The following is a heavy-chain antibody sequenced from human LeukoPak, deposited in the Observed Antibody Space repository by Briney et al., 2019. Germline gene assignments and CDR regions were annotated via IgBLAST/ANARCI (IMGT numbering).Heavy chain of an antibody. CDR3: ARVATGWLSFDY. D-gene: IGHD1-14*01. CDR1: DGSIRTYY. Sequence: PSETLSLTCSVSDGSIRTYYWSWIRQSPGQGLEWIGNIYYRGDINYNPSLKSRVIISIDTSKNQFSLKVTSLTAADTAVYYCARVATGWLSFDYWGQGTLVTVSS. CDR2: IYYRGDI. J-gene: IGHJ4*02. V-gene: IGHV4-59*01.